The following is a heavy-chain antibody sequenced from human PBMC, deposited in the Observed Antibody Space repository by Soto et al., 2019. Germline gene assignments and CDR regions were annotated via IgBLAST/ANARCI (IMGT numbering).Heavy chain of an antibody. CDR1: GFTFSSYA. V-gene: IGHV3-23*01. CDR3: AKVETRSSWYLEGYFQH. J-gene: IGHJ1*01. D-gene: IGHD6-13*01. Sequence: QRLSCAASGFTFSSYAMSWVRQAPGKGLEWVSAISGSGGSTYYADSVKGRFTISRDNSKNTLYLQMNSLRAEDTAVYYCAKVETRSSWYLEGYFQHWGQGTLVTVSS. CDR2: ISGSGGST.